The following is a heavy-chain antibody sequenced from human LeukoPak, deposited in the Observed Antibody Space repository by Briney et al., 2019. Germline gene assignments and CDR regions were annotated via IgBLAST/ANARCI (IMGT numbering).Heavy chain of an antibody. CDR1: GFTFSSYS. V-gene: IGHV3-21*01. CDR3: ERYWVYSGNRAFDI. J-gene: IGHJ3*02. CDR2: ISSSSSYI. D-gene: IGHD4-23*01. Sequence: GGSLRLSCAASGFTFSSYSMNWVRQAPGKGLEWVSSISSSSSYIYYADSVKGRFTISRDNAKNSLYLQMNSLRAEDTAVYYCERYWVYSGNRAFDIWGQGTMGTVSS.